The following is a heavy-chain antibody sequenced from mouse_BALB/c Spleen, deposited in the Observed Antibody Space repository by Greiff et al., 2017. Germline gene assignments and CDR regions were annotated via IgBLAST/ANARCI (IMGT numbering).Heavy chain of an antibody. J-gene: IGHJ4*01. CDR1: GFTFSDYY. CDR3: ARDNYRYDRGYAMDY. V-gene: IGHV5-4*02. D-gene: IGHD2-14*01. CDR2: ISDGGSYT. Sequence: EVMLVESGGGLVKPGGSLKLSCAASGFTFSDYYMYWVRQTPEKRLEWVATISDGGSYTYYPDSVKGRFTISRDNAKNNLYLQMSSLKSEDTAMYYCARDNYRYDRGYAMDYWGQGTSVTVSS.